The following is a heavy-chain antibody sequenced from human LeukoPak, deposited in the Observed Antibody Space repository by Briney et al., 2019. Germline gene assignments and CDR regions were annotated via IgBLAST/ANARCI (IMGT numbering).Heavy chain of an antibody. V-gene: IGHV1-69*13. J-gene: IGHJ6*03. Sequence: GASVKVSCKASGGTFSSYAISWVRQAPGQGLEWMGGIIPIFGTANYAQKFQGRVTITADESTSTAYMELSSLRSEDTAVYYCARGLRFLEWLLSSPPLYYYYYMDVWGKGTTVTVSS. CDR2: IIPIFGTA. CDR1: GGTFSSYA. D-gene: IGHD3-3*01. CDR3: ARGLRFLEWLLSSPPLYYYYYMDV.